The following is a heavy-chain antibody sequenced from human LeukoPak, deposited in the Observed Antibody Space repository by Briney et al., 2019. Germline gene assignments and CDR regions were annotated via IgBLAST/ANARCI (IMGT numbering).Heavy chain of an antibody. CDR3: GGGGGLAV. D-gene: IGHD3-16*01. J-gene: IGHJ6*04. V-gene: IGHV3-7*03. Sequence: GGSLRLSCAASGFTFSSYWMNWARQAPGKGLEWVASINHNGNVNYYVDSVKGRFTISRDNAKNSLYLQMSNLRAEDTAVYFLGGGGGLAVWGKGARVTVSS. CDR1: GFTFSSYW. CDR2: INHNGNVN.